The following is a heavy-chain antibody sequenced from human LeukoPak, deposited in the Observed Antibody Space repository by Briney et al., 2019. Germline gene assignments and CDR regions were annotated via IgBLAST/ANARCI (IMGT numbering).Heavy chain of an antibody. CDR1: GFNLRHYY. V-gene: IGHV3-7*04. J-gene: IGHJ4*02. D-gene: IGHD3-10*01. Sequence: GGSLRLSCVASGFNLRHYYMSWVRRAPGKGLEWVADIRPDGSDIYNVDSVRGRFTISRDNTKNSLFLQMNSLKDEDTAVYYCARDGSGSDFSLDYWGPGTLVTVSS. CDR3: ARDGSGSDFSLDY. CDR2: IRPDGSDI.